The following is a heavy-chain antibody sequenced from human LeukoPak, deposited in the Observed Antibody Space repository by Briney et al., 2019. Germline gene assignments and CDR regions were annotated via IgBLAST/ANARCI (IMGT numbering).Heavy chain of an antibody. Sequence: ASVKVSCKASGFTFTNYNINWVRQATGQGLEWMGWMNPNSGNTDYAQKFQGRVTMTRNTSISTAYMELSSLRSEDTAVYYCARGPRGGYCSSTSCFVFDYWGQGTLVTVSS. J-gene: IGHJ4*02. V-gene: IGHV1-8*01. CDR3: ARGPRGGYCSSTSCFVFDY. CDR1: GFTFTNYN. CDR2: MNPNSGNT. D-gene: IGHD2-2*01.